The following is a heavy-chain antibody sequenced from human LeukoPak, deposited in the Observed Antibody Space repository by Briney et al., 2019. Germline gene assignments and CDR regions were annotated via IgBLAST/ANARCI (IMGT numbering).Heavy chain of an antibody. J-gene: IGHJ4*02. CDR1: GGSISSYY. V-gene: IGHV4-59*01. Sequence: SETLSLTCTVSGGSISSYYWSWIRQPPGKGLEWIGYIYYSGSTNYNPSLKSRVTISVDTSKNQFSLKLSSVTAADTAVYYCAGGRTATRFDYWGQGTLVTVSS. CDR2: IYYSGST. CDR3: AGGRTATRFDY. D-gene: IGHD5-18*01.